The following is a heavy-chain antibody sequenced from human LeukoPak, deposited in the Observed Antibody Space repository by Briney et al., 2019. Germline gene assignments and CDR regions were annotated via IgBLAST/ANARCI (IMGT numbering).Heavy chain of an antibody. J-gene: IGHJ4*02. D-gene: IGHD6-13*01. Sequence: PGGSLRLSCAASGFTFSSYAMSWVRQAPGKGLEWVSSIGGSGGSTYYADCVKGRFTISRDNSKNTLYLQMKSLRAEDRAVYYCAKVETAAAATLRGFDYWGQGTLVTVSS. CDR3: AKVETAAAATLRGFDY. CDR1: GFTFSSYA. CDR2: IGGSGGST. V-gene: IGHV3-23*01.